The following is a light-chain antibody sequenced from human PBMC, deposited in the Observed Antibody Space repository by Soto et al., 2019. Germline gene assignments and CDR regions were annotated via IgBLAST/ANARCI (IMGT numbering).Light chain of an antibody. CDR1: QSIDTY. V-gene: IGKV1-39*01. J-gene: IGKJ2*01. CDR2: AAS. CDR3: QQSYSTPMYT. Sequence: DIQMTQSPSSLSASVGDRVTITCRASQSIDTYLNWYRQKPGTAPKLLIYAASSLQSGVPSRFSGRGSGTDFTLTISSLQPEDFATYYCQQSYSTPMYTFGQGTKVDIK.